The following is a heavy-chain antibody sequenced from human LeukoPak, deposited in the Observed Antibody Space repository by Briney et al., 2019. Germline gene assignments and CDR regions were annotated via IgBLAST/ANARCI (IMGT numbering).Heavy chain of an antibody. J-gene: IGHJ4*02. CDR3: ARDHSSGWYADY. CDR2: INPSGGST. CDR1: GYSFTSYW. Sequence: GESLKISCQGSGYSFTSYWIGWVRQAPGQGLEWMGIINPSGGSTSYTQKFQGRVTMTRDMSTNTVYMELSGLRSEDTAVYYCARDHSSGWYADYWGQGTLVTVSS. V-gene: IGHV1-46*01. D-gene: IGHD6-19*01.